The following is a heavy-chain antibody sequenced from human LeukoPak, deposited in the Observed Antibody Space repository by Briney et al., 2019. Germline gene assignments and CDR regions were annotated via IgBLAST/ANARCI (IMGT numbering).Heavy chain of an antibody. V-gene: IGHV5-51*01. CDR1: GYSFTSYW. CDR3: ARNKVPAAIGYGMDV. J-gene: IGHJ6*02. Sequence: GESLKISCKGSGYSFTSYWIGWVRQMPGKGLDWMGIIYPGDSDTRYSPSFQGQVTISADKSISTAYLQWSSLKASDTAMYYCARNKVPAAIGYGMDVWGQGTTVTVSS. CDR2: IYPGDSDT. D-gene: IGHD2-2*02.